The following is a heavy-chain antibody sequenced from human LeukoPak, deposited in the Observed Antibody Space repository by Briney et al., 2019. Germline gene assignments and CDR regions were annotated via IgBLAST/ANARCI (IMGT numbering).Heavy chain of an antibody. CDR1: GFTFRYYA. V-gene: IGHV3-23*01. CDR2: VSADGDST. D-gene: IGHD2-2*01. J-gene: IGHJ4*02. Sequence: GGSLRLSCAASGFTFRYYAMNWVRQAPGKGLEWVSAVSADGDSTYYADSVKGRFTISRDNSKNTLYLRMNSLRPGDTAVYYCAKRRYCTSTSCHDFDYWGQGTLVTVSS. CDR3: AKRRYCTSTSCHDFDY.